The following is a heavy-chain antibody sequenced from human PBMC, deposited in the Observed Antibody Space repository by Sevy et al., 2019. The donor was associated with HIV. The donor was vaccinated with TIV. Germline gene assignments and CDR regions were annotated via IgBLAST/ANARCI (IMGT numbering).Heavy chain of an antibody. CDR2: ISYDGSNK. V-gene: IGHV3-30-3*01. J-gene: IGHJ4*02. D-gene: IGHD5-18*01. CDR3: ARDHGYSYGTGYYFDY. Sequence: GGSLRLSCAASGFTFSSYAMHLVRQAPGKGLEWVAVISYDGSNKYYADSVKGRFTISRDNSKNTLYLQMNSLRAEDTAVYYCARDHGYSYGTGYYFDYWGQGTLVTVSS. CDR1: GFTFSSYA.